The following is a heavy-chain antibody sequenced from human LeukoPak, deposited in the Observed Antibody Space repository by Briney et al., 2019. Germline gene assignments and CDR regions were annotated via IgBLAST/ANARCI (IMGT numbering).Heavy chain of an antibody. CDR1: GDSVSSNSAA. CDR3: AQGFTLWS. D-gene: IGHD2-15*01. J-gene: IGHJ5*02. Sequence: SQTLSLTCAISGDSVSSNSAAWNWIRQSPSRGLEWLGRTYYRSKWYNEYAVSAKSRISISADTSKNQFSLQLNSVTPEDTAVYFCAQGFTLWSWGQGTLVTVSS. V-gene: IGHV6-1*01. CDR2: TYYRSKWYN.